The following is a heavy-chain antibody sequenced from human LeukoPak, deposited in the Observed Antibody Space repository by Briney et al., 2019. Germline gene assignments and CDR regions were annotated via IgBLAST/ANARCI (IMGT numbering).Heavy chain of an antibody. J-gene: IGHJ6*03. Sequence: GGSLRLSCAASGFTVSSNYMSWVRQAPGKGLEWVSVIYSGGSTYYADSVKGRFTISRDNAKNSLYLQMNSLRAEDTAVYYCARGDSSGWAAYYYYYYMDVWGKGTTVTVSS. D-gene: IGHD6-19*01. CDR2: IYSGGST. CDR1: GFTVSSNY. V-gene: IGHV3-53*01. CDR3: ARGDSSGWAAYYYYYYMDV.